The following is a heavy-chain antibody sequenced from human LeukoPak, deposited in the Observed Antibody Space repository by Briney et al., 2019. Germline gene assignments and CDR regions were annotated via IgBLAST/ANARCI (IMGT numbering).Heavy chain of an antibody. Sequence: PGGSLRLSCTASGFTFADYAMHWVRQAPGKGLEYVSGINWKGDSIGYADSVKGRFTISRDNAKNSLYLQMNNLGVEDTALYYCAKDAYSGYGDFDYWGQGTLVTVSS. CDR2: INWKGDSI. CDR1: GFTFADYA. V-gene: IGHV3-9*01. CDR3: AKDAYSGYGDFDY. D-gene: IGHD4-17*01. J-gene: IGHJ4*02.